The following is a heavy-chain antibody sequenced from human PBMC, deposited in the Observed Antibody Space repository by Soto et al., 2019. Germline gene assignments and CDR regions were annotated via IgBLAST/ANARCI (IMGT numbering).Heavy chain of an antibody. Sequence: GGSLRLSCAASGFTFSSYAMSWVRQAPGKWLEWVSAISGSGGSTYYADSVKGRFTISRDNSKNTLYLQMNSLRAEDTAVYYCAKVVNYLNMPDDAFDIWGQGTMVTVSS. J-gene: IGHJ3*02. D-gene: IGHD1-7*01. CDR3: AKVVNYLNMPDDAFDI. CDR1: GFTFSSYA. V-gene: IGHV3-23*01. CDR2: ISGSGGST.